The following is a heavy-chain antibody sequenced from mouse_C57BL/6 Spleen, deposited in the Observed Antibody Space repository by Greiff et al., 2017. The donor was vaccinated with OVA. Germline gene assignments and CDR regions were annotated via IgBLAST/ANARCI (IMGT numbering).Heavy chain of an antibody. J-gene: IGHJ2*01. CDR2: IYPGSGST. CDR1: GYTFTSYW. CDR3: ARDRYYGSSRDY. D-gene: IGHD1-1*01. Sequence: QVQLQQPGAELVKPGASVKMSCKASGYTFTSYWITWVKQRPGQGLEWIGDIYPGSGSTNYNEKFKSKATLTVDTSSSTAYMQLSSLTSEDSAVYDCARDRYYGSSRDYWGQGTTLTVSS. V-gene: IGHV1-55*01.